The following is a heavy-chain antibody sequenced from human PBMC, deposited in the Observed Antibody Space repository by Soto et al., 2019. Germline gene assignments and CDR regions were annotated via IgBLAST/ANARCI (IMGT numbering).Heavy chain of an antibody. J-gene: IGHJ3*02. CDR1: GFTFSGSA. V-gene: IGHV3-73*01. Sequence: PGGSLRLSCAASGFTFSGSAMHWVRQASGKGLEWVGRIRSKANSYATAYAASVKGRFTISRDDSKNTAYLQMNSLKTEDTAVYYCTSQLGLRYFDWLNDAFDIWGQGTMVTVSS. CDR2: IRSKANSYAT. D-gene: IGHD3-9*01. CDR3: TSQLGLRYFDWLNDAFDI.